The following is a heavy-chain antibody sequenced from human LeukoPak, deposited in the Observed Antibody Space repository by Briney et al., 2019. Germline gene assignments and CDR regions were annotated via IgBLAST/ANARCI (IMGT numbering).Heavy chain of an antibody. J-gene: IGHJ6*02. CDR1: GFTFSDYY. V-gene: IGHV3-11*04. Sequence: GGSLRLSCAVSGFTFSDYYMSWIRQAPGKGLEWVSYISGSGSTIYYADSVKGRFTISRDNGKNSLYLQMNSLRAEDTAVYYCARALPYYDILYLGMDVWGQGTTVTVSS. CDR2: ISGSGSTI. CDR3: ARALPYYDILYLGMDV. D-gene: IGHD3-9*01.